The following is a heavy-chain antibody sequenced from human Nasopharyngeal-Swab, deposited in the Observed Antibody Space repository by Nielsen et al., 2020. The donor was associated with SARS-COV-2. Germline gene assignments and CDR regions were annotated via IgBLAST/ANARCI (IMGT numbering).Heavy chain of an antibody. V-gene: IGHV3-48*02. D-gene: IGHD4-17*01. CDR1: GFPFRSYS. CDR3: ARNLYGDYVIDY. Sequence: GESLKISCAASGFPFRSYSMNWVRQAPGKGLEWVSYISSSGRTIYYENSVKGRFTISRDNAKNSLFLQMNSLRDEDTAVYYCARNLYGDYVIDYWGRGTLVTVSS. CDR2: ISSSGRTI. J-gene: IGHJ4*02.